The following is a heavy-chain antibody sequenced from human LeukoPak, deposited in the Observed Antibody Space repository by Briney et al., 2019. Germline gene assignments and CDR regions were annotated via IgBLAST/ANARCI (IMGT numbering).Heavy chain of an antibody. D-gene: IGHD2-2*01. V-gene: IGHV1-69*02. J-gene: IGHJ4*02. CDR2: IITILGIA. CDR1: GGTFSSYT. Sequence: EASVKVSCKASGGTFSSYTISWVRQAPGQGLEWMGRIITILGIANYAQKFQGRVTITADKSTSTAYMELSSLRSEDTAVYYCARLSGYCSSTSCSVRGDYWGQGTLVTVSS. CDR3: ARLSGYCSSTSCSVRGDY.